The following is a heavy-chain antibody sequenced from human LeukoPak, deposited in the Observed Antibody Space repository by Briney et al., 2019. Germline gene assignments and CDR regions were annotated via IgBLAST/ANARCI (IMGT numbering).Heavy chain of an antibody. J-gene: IGHJ1*01. D-gene: IGHD3-16*01. Sequence: GGSLRLSCAASGFTFSSCGMHWVRQAPGKGLEWVSVISGNGGSTYYAESVKGRFTISRDNSKNTLYLQMNSLRVDDTAVYYCAKDDAWGRFQDWGQGTQVTVSS. CDR2: ISGNGGST. CDR3: AKDDAWGRFQD. CDR1: GFTFSSCG. V-gene: IGHV3-23*01.